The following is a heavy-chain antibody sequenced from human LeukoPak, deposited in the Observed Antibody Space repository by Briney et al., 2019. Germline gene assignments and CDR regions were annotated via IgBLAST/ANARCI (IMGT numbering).Heavy chain of an antibody. Sequence: GGSLRLSCAASGFTFSGSAMHWVRQASGKGLEWVGRIRSKANSYATAYAASVKGRFTISRDDSKNTAYLQMNSLKTEDTAVYYCTSPREDILTGFYNRFDPWGQGTLVTVSS. CDR1: GFTFSGSA. V-gene: IGHV3-73*01. J-gene: IGHJ5*02. CDR2: IRSKANSYAT. D-gene: IGHD3-9*01. CDR3: TSPREDILTGFYNRFDP.